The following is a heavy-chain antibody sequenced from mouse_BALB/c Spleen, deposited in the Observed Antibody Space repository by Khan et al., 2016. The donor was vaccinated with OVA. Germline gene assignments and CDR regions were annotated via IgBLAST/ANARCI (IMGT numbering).Heavy chain of an antibody. D-gene: IGHD1-1*01. Sequence: VQLKESGAELAKPGASVKMSCKASGYTFINYWILWVKQRPGQGLEWIGYINPSTGYTEYNQNFKDKATLTADKSSSTAYMQLSSQTSEDSAVYYCARRGLRWDFDYGGQGTTLTVSS. CDR1: GYTFINYW. CDR2: INPSTGYT. V-gene: IGHV1-7*01. CDR3: ARRGLRWDFDY. J-gene: IGHJ2*01.